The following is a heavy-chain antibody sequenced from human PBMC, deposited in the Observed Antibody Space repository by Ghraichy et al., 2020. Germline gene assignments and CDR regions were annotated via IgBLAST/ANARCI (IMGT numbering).Heavy chain of an antibody. D-gene: IGHD6-13*01. CDR3: ARARAAGTRRSLDY. CDR2: IYYSGST. CDR1: GGSISSYY. V-gene: IGHV4-59*01. J-gene: IGHJ4*02. Sequence: SETLSLTCTVSGGSISSYYWSWIRQPPGKGLEWIGYIYYSGSTNYNPSLKSRVTISVDTSKNQFSLKLSSVTAADTAVYYCARARAAGTRRSLDYWGQGTLVTVSS.